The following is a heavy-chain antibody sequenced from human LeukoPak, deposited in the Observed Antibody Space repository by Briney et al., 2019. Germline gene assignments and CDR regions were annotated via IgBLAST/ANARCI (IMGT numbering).Heavy chain of an antibody. CDR3: ARDIGGRYFDY. D-gene: IGHD6-6*01. V-gene: IGHV3-30*04. J-gene: IGHJ4*02. CDR2: ISYDGSSK. Sequence: GGSLRLSCAASGFTFSTYAMHWVRQAPGKGLEWVAVISYDGSSKYYADSVKGRFTISRDNSKNTLYLQMNSLRAEDTAVYYCARDIGGRYFDYWGQGTLVTVSS. CDR1: GFTFSTYA.